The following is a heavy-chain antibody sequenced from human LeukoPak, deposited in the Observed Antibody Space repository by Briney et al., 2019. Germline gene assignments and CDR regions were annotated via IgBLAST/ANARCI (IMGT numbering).Heavy chain of an antibody. CDR1: GLTFSAYA. CDR3: AKDPAGDYVGAFDS. CDR2: ISASGDYT. J-gene: IGHJ3*02. Sequence: GGSLRLSCAASGLTFSAYAVIWGRQAPAKGLEWVSAISASGDYTHYADSVKRRCDISRDNPKNTLYLQMSSLSAEAAALYYCAKDPAGDYVGAFDSWGEGTTVIVSS. D-gene: IGHD4-17*01. V-gene: IGHV3-23*01.